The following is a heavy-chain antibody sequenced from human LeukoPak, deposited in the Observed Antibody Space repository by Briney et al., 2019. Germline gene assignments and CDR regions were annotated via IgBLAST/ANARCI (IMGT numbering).Heavy chain of an antibody. J-gene: IGHJ4*02. CDR2: IKQDGSER. V-gene: IGHV3-7*01. CDR1: GFTFSSYS. Sequence: GGSLRLSCAASGFTFSSYSMNWVRQSPTKGLEWVANIKQDGSERYYVDSVKGRFTISRDNAKNSLSLQMNNLRVEDTAVYYCARAGSHWHYVYWGRGTVVTVSS. CDR3: ARAGSHWHYVY. D-gene: IGHD3-10*01.